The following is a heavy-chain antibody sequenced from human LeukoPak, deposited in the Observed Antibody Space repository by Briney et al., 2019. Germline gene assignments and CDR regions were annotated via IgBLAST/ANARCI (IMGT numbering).Heavy chain of an antibody. J-gene: IGHJ4*02. CDR1: GFTFRNYW. CDR3: ARIGYSSSSFDY. CDR2: IKEDGSVK. V-gene: IGHV3-7*01. D-gene: IGHD6-6*01. Sequence: GGSLRLSCAASGFTFRNYWMSWVRQAPGKGLEWVANIKEDGSVKYFVDSVKGRFTISRDNAKNSVYLQMNSLRAEDTAVFYCARIGYSSSSFDYWGQGILVTVSS.